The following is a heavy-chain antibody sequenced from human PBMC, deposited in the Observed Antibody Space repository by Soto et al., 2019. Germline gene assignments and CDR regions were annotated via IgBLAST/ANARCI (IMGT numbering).Heavy chain of an antibody. J-gene: IGHJ4*02. Sequence: QLQLQESGSGLVKPSQTLSLTCAVSGGSISSGGYSCSWIRQPPGKGLEWIGYIYHSGSPYYNPSLKGRVTISGDRSKNQFSLKLSSVTAADTAVYYCARGMNTVTPFDYWGQGTLVTVSS. D-gene: IGHD4-4*01. V-gene: IGHV4-30-2*01. CDR2: IYHSGSP. CDR1: GGSISSGGYS. CDR3: ARGMNTVTPFDY.